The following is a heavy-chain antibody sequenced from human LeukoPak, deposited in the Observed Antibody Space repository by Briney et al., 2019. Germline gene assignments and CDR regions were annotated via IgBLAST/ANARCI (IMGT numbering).Heavy chain of an antibody. J-gene: IGHJ6*03. CDR3: ARGDPGTSNISHYYYYYYMDV. V-gene: IGHV1-2*06. Sequence: ASVKVSCKASGYTFTGYYMHRVRQAPGQGLEWMGRINPNSGGTNYAEKFQGRVTMTRDTSISTAYMELSRLRSDDTAVYYCARGDPGTSNISHYYYYYYMDVWGKGTTVTVSS. CDR1: GYTFTGYY. D-gene: IGHD2-2*01. CDR2: INPNSGGT.